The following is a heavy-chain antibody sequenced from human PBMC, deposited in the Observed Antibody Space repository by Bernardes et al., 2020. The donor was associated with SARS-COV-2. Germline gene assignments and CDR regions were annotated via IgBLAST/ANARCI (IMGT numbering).Heavy chain of an antibody. CDR2: IWHDGSRE. J-gene: IGHJ5*01. CDR1: GFTCRDYT. D-gene: IGHD4-17*01. Sequence: SIAASGFTCRDYTMHWVRPAAGKGLEWVAVIWHDGSREYYVDSVKGRFAISRDNSNNTLYLQMNNLRVEDTALYRCATEDGEWLESWGQGTLVTVSS. V-gene: IGHV3-33*01. CDR3: ATEDGEWLES.